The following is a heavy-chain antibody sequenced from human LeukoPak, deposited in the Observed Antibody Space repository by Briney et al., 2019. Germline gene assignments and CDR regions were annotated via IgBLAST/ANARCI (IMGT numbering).Heavy chain of an antibody. CDR3: ARDEGSGWGPYFDY. J-gene: IGHJ4*02. D-gene: IGHD6-19*01. CDR2: IYYSGST. CDR1: GGSIRSYD. V-gene: IGHV4-59*01. Sequence: SETVSLTCSDSGGSIRSYDWGWIRQPPGKGLEWIGYIYYSGSTNYNPSLKSRVTISVDTSKNQFSLKLSSVTAADTAVYYCARDEGSGWGPYFDYWGQGTLVTVSS.